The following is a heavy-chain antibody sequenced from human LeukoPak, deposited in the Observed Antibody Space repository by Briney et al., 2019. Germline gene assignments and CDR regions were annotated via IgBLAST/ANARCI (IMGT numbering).Heavy chain of an antibody. J-gene: IGHJ4*02. D-gene: IGHD3-3*01. CDR3: ARDFWSGYSDD. V-gene: IGHV3-21*01. Sequence: GGSLRLSCAASGFPFSSYAMSWVRQAPGKGLEWVSSISSSSSYIYYADSVKGRFTISRDNAKNSLYLQMDSLRAEDTAVYYCARDFWSGYSDDWGQGTLVTVSS. CDR2: ISSSSSYI. CDR1: GFPFSSYA.